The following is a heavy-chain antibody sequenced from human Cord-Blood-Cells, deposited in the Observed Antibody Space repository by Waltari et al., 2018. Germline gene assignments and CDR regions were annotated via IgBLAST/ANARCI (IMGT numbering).Heavy chain of an antibody. CDR3: ARDRGGAFDI. Sequence: EVQLVESGGGLVQPGGSLRLSCAASGFTFSSYSMNWVRQAPGKGLDWVSYISSSSSTIYYAASVKVRFTISRDNAKNSLYLQMNSLRAEDTAVYYCARDRGGAFDIWGQGTMVTVSS. V-gene: IGHV3-48*01. CDR2: ISSSSSTI. J-gene: IGHJ3*02. CDR1: GFTFSSYS. D-gene: IGHD3-10*01.